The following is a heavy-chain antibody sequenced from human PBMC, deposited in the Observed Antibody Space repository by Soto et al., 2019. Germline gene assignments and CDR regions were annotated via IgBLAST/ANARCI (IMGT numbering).Heavy chain of an antibody. CDR1: GFTFDDYA. J-gene: IGHJ3*02. D-gene: IGHD3-16*01. V-gene: IGHV3-9*01. Sequence: EVQLVDAGGGLVQPGRSLRLSCAGSGFTFDDYAMHWVRQAAGKGLEWVSGISWDSDMIEYGDSVQGRFTISRDNAKNSLYLQMNSLRPEDTALYFCAKDMTPNYSESYAYAAFDKWGLGTMITVSS. CDR3: AKDMTPNYSESYAYAAFDK. CDR2: ISWDSDMI.